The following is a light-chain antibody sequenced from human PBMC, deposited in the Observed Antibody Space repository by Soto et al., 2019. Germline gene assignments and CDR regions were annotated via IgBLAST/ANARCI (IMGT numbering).Light chain of an antibody. CDR2: DVS. CDR1: SSDVGDYAS. CDR3: GSYTASSTQV. J-gene: IGLJ1*01. V-gene: IGLV2-14*03. Sequence: QSVLTQAASVSGSPGQSITISCTGSSSDVGDYASVSWYQQHPGKAPKLMIYDVSSRPSGVSDRFSGSKSGNTASLTISGLQAEDEADYYCGSYTASSTQVFGTGTKVTVL.